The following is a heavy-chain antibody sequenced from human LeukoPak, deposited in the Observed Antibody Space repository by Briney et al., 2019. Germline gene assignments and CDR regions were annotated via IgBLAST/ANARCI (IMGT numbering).Heavy chain of an antibody. CDR1: GGSFSGYY. J-gene: IGHJ4*02. D-gene: IGHD2-2*01. Sequence: SETLSLTCAVYGGSFSGYYWSWIRQPPGKGLEWIGEINHSGSTYYNPSLKSRVTISVDTSKNQFSLKLSSVTAADTAVYYCARDPSYYFDYWGQGTLVTVSS. V-gene: IGHV4-34*01. CDR3: ARDPSYYFDY. CDR2: INHSGST.